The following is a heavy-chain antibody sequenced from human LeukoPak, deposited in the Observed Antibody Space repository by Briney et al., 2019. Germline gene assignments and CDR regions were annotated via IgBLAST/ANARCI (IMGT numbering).Heavy chain of an antibody. CDR2: INHSGST. Sequence: SETLSLTCTVSGGSISSYYWSWIRQPAGKGLEWIGEINHSGSTNYNPSLKSRVTISVDTSKNHFSLKLSSVTAADTAVYYCASHYMGLATVAGTNFDYWGQGTLVTVSS. J-gene: IGHJ4*02. CDR3: ASHYMGLATVAGTNFDY. CDR1: GGSISSYY. D-gene: IGHD6-19*01. V-gene: IGHV4-34*01.